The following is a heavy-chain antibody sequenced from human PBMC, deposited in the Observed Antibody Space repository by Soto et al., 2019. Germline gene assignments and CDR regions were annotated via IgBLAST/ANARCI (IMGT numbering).Heavy chain of an antibody. Sequence: GVSLRLSCAASGFTVSTNYMNWVRQAPGKGLEWVSVIYSDGSTYYADSVKGRFTSSRDNSKNTLYLQMNSLRVGDTAVYYCARGRWGDCWGQGTLVTVSS. V-gene: IGHV3-53*01. CDR1: GFTVSTNY. D-gene: IGHD1-26*01. CDR2: IYSDGST. CDR3: ARGRWGDC. J-gene: IGHJ4*02.